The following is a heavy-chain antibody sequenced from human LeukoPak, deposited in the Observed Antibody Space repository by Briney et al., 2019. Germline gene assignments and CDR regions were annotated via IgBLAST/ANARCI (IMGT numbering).Heavy chain of an antibody. V-gene: IGHV3-48*01. Sequence: GGSLRLSCAASGFTFGSYSMNWVRQAPGKGLEWVSYISSSSSTIYYADSVKGRFTISRDNAKNSLYLQMNSLRAEDTAVYYCARIGDDYGDYYFDYWGQGTLVTVSS. D-gene: IGHD4-17*01. CDR2: ISSSSSTI. J-gene: IGHJ4*02. CDR3: ARIGDDYGDYYFDY. CDR1: GFTFGSYS.